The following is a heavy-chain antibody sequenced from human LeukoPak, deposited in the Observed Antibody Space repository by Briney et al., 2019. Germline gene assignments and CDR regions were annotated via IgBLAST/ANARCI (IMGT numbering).Heavy chain of an antibody. CDR2: INHSGST. V-gene: IGHV4-34*01. J-gene: IGHJ4*02. CDR1: GGSFSGYY. CDR3: TRGRRRNSHYYSNTWYGSHY. D-gene: IGHD6-13*01. Sequence: SETLSLTCAVYGGSFSGYYWSWIRQPPRKGLECIGEINHSGSTNYNPSLKSRVTIAIDTSKKQFSLKLSSVTAADTAIYYCTRGRRRNSHYYSNTWYGSHYSSQATLVTVSA.